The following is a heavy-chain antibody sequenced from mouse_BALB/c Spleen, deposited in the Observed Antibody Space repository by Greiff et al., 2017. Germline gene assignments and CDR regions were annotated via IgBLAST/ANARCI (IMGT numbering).Heavy chain of an antibody. CDR2: IDPENGDT. J-gene: IGHJ4*01. V-gene: IGHV14-4*02. CDR3: NACSYYYAMDY. CDR1: GFNIKDYY. D-gene: IGHD1-1*01. Sequence: EVQLQQSGAELVRSGASVKLSCTASGFNIKDYYMHWVKQRPEQGLEWIGWIDPENGDTEYAPKFQGKATMTADTSSNTAYLQLSSLTSEDTAVYYCNACSYYYAMDYWGQGTSVTVSS.